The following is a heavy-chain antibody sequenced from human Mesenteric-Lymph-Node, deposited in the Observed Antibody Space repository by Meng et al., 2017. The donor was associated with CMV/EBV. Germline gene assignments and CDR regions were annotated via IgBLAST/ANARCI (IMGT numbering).Heavy chain of an antibody. V-gene: IGHV3-74*01. CDR3: GRARDHFGSGSGARLGVDV. Sequence: GESLKISCAASGFTFSSYWMHWVRQAPGKGLVWVSRINSDGSSTSYADSVKGRFIISRDNSKNTLYLQMNSLRPEDTAVYYCGRARDHFGSGSGARLGVDVWGQGTTVTVSS. D-gene: IGHD3-10*01. J-gene: IGHJ6*02. CDR1: GFTFSSYW. CDR2: INSDGSST.